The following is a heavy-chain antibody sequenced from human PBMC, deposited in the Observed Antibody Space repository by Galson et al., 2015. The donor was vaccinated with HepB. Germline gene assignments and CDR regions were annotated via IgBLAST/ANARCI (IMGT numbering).Heavy chain of an antibody. CDR3: ARDNWEP. D-gene: IGHD1-26*01. J-gene: IGHJ5*02. CDR2: IPYDGSNK. Sequence: SLRLSCAASGFTFSSYAMHWVRQAPGKGLEWVAVIPYDGSNKYYADSVKGRFTISRDNSKNTLYLQMNSLRAEDTAVYYCARDNWEPWGQGTLVTVSS. V-gene: IGHV3-30-3*01. CDR1: GFTFSSYA.